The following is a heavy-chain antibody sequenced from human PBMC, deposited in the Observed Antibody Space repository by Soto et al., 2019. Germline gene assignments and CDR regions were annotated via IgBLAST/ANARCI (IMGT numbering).Heavy chain of an antibody. Sequence: QVQLVQSGTEVKKPGASVTVSCKSSGYTFTDFYLHWLRQAPGQGLEWVGWINPKTGDTKSSQKFQGRVTMSRDTSVSTAYIDLTSLTSDDTAMYYCATGKNGTPGWYHPWGQGTRVTVSS. CDR2: INPKTGDT. J-gene: IGHJ5*02. V-gene: IGHV1-2*02. CDR1: GYTFTDFY. D-gene: IGHD1-26*01. CDR3: ATGKNGTPGWYHP.